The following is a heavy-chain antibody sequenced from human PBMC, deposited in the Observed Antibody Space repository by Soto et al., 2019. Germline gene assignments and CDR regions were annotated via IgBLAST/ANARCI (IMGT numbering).Heavy chain of an antibody. CDR2: IYPGDSDT. CDR3: ARVLGVIGPKVNWFDR. V-gene: IGHV5-51*01. J-gene: IGHJ5*02. CDR1: GYSFTSYW. Sequence: GESLKISCKGSGYSFTSYWIGWVRQMPGKGLEWMGIIYPGDSDTRYSPSFQGQVTISADKSSSTAYLEWSSLKASDTAMGYCARVLGVIGPKVNWFDRWGEGSLVTVSA. D-gene: IGHD3-22*01.